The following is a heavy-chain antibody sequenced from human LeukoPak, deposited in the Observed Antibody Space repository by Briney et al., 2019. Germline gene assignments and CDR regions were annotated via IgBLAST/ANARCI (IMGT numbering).Heavy chain of an antibody. J-gene: IGHJ4*02. D-gene: IGHD3-10*01. CDR3: ARDRITMVRGVIKARVGSFDY. Sequence: GGSLRLSCAASGFTFSSYWMSWVRQAPGKGLEWVANIEQDGSEKYYVDSVKGRFTISRDNAKNSLYLQMNSLRAEDTAVYYCARDRITMVRGVIKARVGSFDYWGQGTLVTVSS. CDR1: GFTFSSYW. V-gene: IGHV3-7*04. CDR2: IEQDGSEK.